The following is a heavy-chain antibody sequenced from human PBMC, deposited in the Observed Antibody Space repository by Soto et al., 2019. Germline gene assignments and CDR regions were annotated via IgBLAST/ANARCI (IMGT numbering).Heavy chain of an antibody. CDR3: ARVPSVTPDAFXI. CDR1: GFTFSNYG. J-gene: IGHJ3*02. Sequence: PGGSLRLSCAASGFTFSNYGMHWVRQAPGKGLEWVAVIWYDGSNKYYADSVKGRFTISRDNSKNTLYLQMNSLRAEDTAVYYCARVPSVTPDAFXIWGQGTMVTVSS. D-gene: IGHD2-21*02. V-gene: IGHV3-33*08. CDR2: IWYDGSNK.